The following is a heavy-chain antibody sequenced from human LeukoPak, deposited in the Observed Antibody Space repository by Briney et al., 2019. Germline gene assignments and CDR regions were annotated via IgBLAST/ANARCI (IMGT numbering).Heavy chain of an antibody. V-gene: IGHV3-23*01. CDR3: ALQVVMTALGAFDI. CDR2: IRPSGDNT. J-gene: IGHJ3*02. Sequence: GGSLRLSCAASGFTFSSCGVSWVRQGPGKGLEWVSSIRPSGDNTYYGDSVKGRFTISRDNSKNTLFLQMSSLRPDDTAVYYCALQVVMTALGAFDIWGQGTMVTVSS. D-gene: IGHD4-23*01. CDR1: GFTFSSCG.